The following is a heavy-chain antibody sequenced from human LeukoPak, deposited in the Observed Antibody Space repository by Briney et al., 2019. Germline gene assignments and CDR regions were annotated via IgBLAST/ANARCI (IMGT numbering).Heavy chain of an antibody. D-gene: IGHD3-22*01. CDR1: GGSFSGYY. CDR3: AISSGYAGY. CDR2: INHSGST. V-gene: IGHV4-34*01. Sequence: SETLSLTCAVYGGSFSGYYWSWIRQPPGKGLEWIGEINHSGSTNYNPSLKSRVTISVDTSKNQFSLKLSSVTAADTAVYYCAISSGYAGYWGQGTLVTVSS. J-gene: IGHJ4*02.